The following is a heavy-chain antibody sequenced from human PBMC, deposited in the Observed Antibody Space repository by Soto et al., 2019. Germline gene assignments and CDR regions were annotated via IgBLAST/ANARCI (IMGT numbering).Heavy chain of an antibody. Sequence: GGSLRLSCAASGFTVSSNYMSWVRQAPGKGLEWVSVIYSGGSTYYADSVKGRFTISRDNSKNTLYLQMNSLRAEDTAVYYCARASYCSGGSCVGGYYYYMDVWGKGTTVTVSS. CDR1: GFTVSSNY. J-gene: IGHJ6*03. V-gene: IGHV3-66*01. CDR2: IYSGGST. D-gene: IGHD2-15*01. CDR3: ARASYCSGGSCVGGYYYYMDV.